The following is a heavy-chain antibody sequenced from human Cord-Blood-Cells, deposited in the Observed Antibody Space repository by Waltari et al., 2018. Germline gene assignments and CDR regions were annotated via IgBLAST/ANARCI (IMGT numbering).Heavy chain of an antibody. D-gene: IGHD2-2*01. Sequence: EVQLVQSGAEVKKPGESLKISCTGSGYSFTSSWIGGVRPMPGNGLEWRGIIYPGDSDTRYSPSFQGQVTISADKSISTAYLQWSSLKASDTAMYYCARGDCSSTSCYAFDIWGQGTMVTVSS. CDR2: IYPGDSDT. CDR3: ARGDCSSTSCYAFDI. CDR1: GYSFTSSW. V-gene: IGHV5-51*03. J-gene: IGHJ3*02.